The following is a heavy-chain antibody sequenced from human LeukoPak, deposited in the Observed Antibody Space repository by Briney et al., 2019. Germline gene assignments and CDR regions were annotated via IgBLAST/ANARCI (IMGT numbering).Heavy chain of an antibody. CDR2: IPYDGSNK. J-gene: IGHJ4*02. CDR3: AKDSAAASPGSDY. V-gene: IGHV3-30*18. CDR1: GFTFSSYG. D-gene: IGHD3-10*01. Sequence: GGSLRLSCAASGFTFSSYGMHWVRQAPGKGLEWVAVIPYDGSNKYYADSVKGRFTISRDNSKNSLYLQMNSLRAEDTAVYYCAKDSAAASPGSDYWGQGTLVTVSS.